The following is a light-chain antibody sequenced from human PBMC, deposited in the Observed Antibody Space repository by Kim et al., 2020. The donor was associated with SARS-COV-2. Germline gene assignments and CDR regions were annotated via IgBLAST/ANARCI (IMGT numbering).Light chain of an antibody. J-gene: IGKJ5*01. V-gene: IGKV3-15*01. CDR3: QQYAYWRA. Sequence: SLSPEETAPLSCRASQSISSILAWYQQKPGQAPRVLIYGASARATGIPARFSGSGSGTEFTLTISNLQSEDFAVYYCQQYAYWRAFGQGTRLEIK. CDR2: GAS. CDR1: QSISSI.